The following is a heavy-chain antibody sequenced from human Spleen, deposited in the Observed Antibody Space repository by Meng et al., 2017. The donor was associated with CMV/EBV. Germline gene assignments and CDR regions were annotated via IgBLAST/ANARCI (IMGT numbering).Heavy chain of an antibody. CDR3: AGDGAGDAFDI. CDR2: INHSGST. V-gene: IGHV4-34*01. Sequence: SETLSLTCTVSGASVSSYYCTWIRQPPGKGLEWIGEINHSGSTNYNPSLKSRVTISVDTSKNQFSLKLSSVTAADTAVYYCAGDGAGDAFDIWGRGTMVTVSS. D-gene: IGHD4/OR15-4a*01. CDR1: GASVSSYY. J-gene: IGHJ3*02.